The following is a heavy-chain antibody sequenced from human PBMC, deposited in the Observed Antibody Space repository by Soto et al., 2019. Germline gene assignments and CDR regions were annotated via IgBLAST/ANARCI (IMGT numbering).Heavy chain of an antibody. CDR3: ARVWGYAFDY. V-gene: IGHV4-59*01. CDR1: GGSISSYY. J-gene: IGHJ4*02. CDR2: IYYSGST. D-gene: IGHD3-16*01. Sequence: QVQLQESGPGLVKPSETLSLTCTVSGGSISSYYWSRIRQPPGKGLEWIGYIYYSGSTNYNPSLKSRVTISVDTSKNQFSLKLSSVTAADTAVYYCARVWGYAFDYWGQGTLVTVSS.